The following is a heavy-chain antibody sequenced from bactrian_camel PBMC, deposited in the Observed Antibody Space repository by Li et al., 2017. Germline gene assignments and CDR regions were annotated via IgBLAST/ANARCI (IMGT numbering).Heavy chain of an antibody. CDR2: LKRDGTT. J-gene: IGHJ4*01. V-gene: IGHV3S55*01. CDR1: GYTFGSGLGNCG. Sequence: QLVESGGGSVQAGRSLKLSCVFSGYTFGSGLGNCGMAWYRQAPEKERELVSTLKRDGTTIYAETVKGRFTVSEDYAENTLYLQLNSLKTEDTAMYFCSSLYNRYWGQETQVTVS. CDR3: SSLYNRY.